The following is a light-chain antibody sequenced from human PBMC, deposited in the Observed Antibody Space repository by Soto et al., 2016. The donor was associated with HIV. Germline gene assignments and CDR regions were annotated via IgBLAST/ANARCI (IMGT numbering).Light chain of an antibody. CDR1: QSINKW. V-gene: IGKV1-5*03. CDR2: KAS. CDR3: QQYNSYPWT. J-gene: IGKJ1*01. Sequence: DIRMTQSPSTLSASLGDRVTITCRASQSINKWLAWYQQKPGKAPNLLIYKASTSQSGVPSTFSGSGSGTEFTLIISSLQPDDFATYYCQQYNSYPWTFGQGTKVE.